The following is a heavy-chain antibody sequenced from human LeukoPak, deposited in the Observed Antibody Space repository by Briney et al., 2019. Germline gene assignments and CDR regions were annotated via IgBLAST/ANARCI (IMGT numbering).Heavy chain of an antibody. V-gene: IGHV4-34*01. Sequence: SETLSLTCAVYGGSFSGCYWSWIRQPPGKGLEWIGEINHSGSTNYNPSLKSRVTISVDTSKNQFSLKLSSVTAADPAVYYCARGGYSYGPPSNGMDVWGQGTTVTVSS. J-gene: IGHJ6*02. CDR1: GGSFSGCY. CDR3: ARGGYSYGPPSNGMDV. CDR2: INHSGST. D-gene: IGHD5-18*01.